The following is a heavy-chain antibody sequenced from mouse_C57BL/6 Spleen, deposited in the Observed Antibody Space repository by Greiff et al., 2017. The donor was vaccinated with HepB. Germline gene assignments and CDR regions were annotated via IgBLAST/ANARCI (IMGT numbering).Heavy chain of an antibody. D-gene: IGHD2-4*01. J-gene: IGHJ3*01. V-gene: IGHV1-81*01. CDR1: GYTFTSYG. Sequence: VQLQQSGAELARPGASVKLSCKASGYTFTSYGISWVKQRTGQGLEWIGEIYPRSGNTYYNEKFKGKATLTADKSSSTAYMELRSLTSEDSAVYFCLYYDYDGGFAYWGQGTLVTVSA. CDR3: LYYDYDGGFAY. CDR2: IYPRSGNT.